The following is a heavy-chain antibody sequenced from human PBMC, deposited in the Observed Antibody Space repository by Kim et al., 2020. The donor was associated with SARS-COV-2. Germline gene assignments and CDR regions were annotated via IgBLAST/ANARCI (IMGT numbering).Heavy chain of an antibody. CDR2: ISYNGSNK. J-gene: IGHJ6*02. CDR3: ARGGPNESYYYYYGMDV. Sequence: GGSLRLSCAASGFTFSSYGMHWVRQAPGKGLEWVAVISYNGSNKYYADSVKGRFTISRDNSKNTLYLQMNSLRAEDTAVYYCARGGPNESYYYYYGMDVWGQGTTVTVSS. CDR1: GFTFSSYG. D-gene: IGHD1-1*01. V-gene: IGHV3-33*05.